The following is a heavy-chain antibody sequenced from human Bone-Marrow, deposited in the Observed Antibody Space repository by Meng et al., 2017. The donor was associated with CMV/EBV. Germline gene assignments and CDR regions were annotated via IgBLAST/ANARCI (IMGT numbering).Heavy chain of an antibody. J-gene: IGHJ4*02. CDR3: AGAPYDFWSGFSTYYFDY. CDR2: IYYSGST. D-gene: IGHD3-3*01. V-gene: IGHV4-61*01. Sequence: SSGSYYWSWIRQAPGKGLEWIEYIYYSGSTNYNPSLKDRVTISVDTSKNQFSLKLSSVTAADTAVYYCAGAPYDFWSGFSTYYFDYWGQGTLVTVSS. CDR1: SSGSYY.